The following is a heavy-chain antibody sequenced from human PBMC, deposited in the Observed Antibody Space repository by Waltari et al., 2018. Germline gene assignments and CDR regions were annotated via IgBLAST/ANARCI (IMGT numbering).Heavy chain of an antibody. V-gene: IGHV3-30*02. CDR1: GFTFSSYG. J-gene: IGHJ1*01. Sequence: QVQLVESGGGVVQPGGSLRLSCAASGFTFSSYGMHWVRQAPGKGLEWVAFRRYDGSNKYYADSVKGRFTISRDNSKNTLYLQMNSLRAEDTAVYYCAKDRRAAALVGVYFQHWGQGTLVTVSS. CDR3: AKDRRAAALVGVYFQH. CDR2: RRYDGSNK. D-gene: IGHD6-13*01.